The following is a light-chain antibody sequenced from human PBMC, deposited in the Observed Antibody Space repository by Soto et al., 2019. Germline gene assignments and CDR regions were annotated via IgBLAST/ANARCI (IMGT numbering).Light chain of an antibody. Sequence: EIVLTQSPGTLSLSPGERATLSCRASQSVSSSYLAWYQQKPGQAPRLLIYGASSRATVIPDRFSGSGSGTDFSLTISRLEPEDVAVYYCQQYGSSPPRTFGQGTKVEIK. CDR2: GAS. CDR1: QSVSSSY. CDR3: QQYGSSPPRT. V-gene: IGKV3-20*01. J-gene: IGKJ1*01.